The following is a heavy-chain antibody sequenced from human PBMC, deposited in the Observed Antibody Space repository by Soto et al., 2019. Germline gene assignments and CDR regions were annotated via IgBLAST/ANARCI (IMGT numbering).Heavy chain of an antibody. CDR2: ISYEGSNK. CDR3: ARAHPLDIVVVVAATLSDANWYFDL. Sequence: HPGGSLRLSCAASGFAFSSYAMHWVRQAPGKGLEWVAVISYEGSNKYYADSVKGRFTISRDNSKNTRYLQMNSLSAEDTAVYYCARAHPLDIVVVVAATLSDANWYFDLWGRGTLVTVSS. V-gene: IGHV3-30-3*01. D-gene: IGHD2-15*01. J-gene: IGHJ2*01. CDR1: GFAFSSYA.